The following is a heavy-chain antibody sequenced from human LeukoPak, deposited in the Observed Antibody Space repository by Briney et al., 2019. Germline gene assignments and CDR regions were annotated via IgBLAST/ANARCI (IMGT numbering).Heavy chain of an antibody. CDR3: ARGRGPLTPEAFDI. V-gene: IGHV4-34*01. CDR1: GGSFSCYY. D-gene: IGHD4-23*01. J-gene: IGHJ3*02. CDR2: INHSGST. Sequence: PSETLSLTCAVHGGSFSCYYWSWIRQPPGKGLEWIGEINHSGSTNYNPSLKSRVTISVDTSKNQFSLKLSSVTAADTAVYYCARGRGPLTPEAFDIWGQGTMVTVSS.